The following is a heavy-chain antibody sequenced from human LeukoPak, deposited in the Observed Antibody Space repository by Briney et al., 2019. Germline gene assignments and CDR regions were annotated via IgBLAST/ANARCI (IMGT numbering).Heavy chain of an antibody. J-gene: IGHJ4*01. CDR3: ARDCGSGGCDY. D-gene: IGHD2-15*01. Sequence: GGSLRLSCSASGFTFSDYWMHWIRQAPGKGLVWVSRIQGDGSSTTYADSVKGRFTISRDNAKNTVYLQMNSLRTEDTAVYYCARDCGSGGCDYWGQGTLVTVSS. CDR1: GFTFSDYW. V-gene: IGHV3-74*01. CDR2: IQGDGSST.